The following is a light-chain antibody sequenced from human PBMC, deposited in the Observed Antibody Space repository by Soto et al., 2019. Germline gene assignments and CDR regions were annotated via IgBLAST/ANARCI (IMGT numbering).Light chain of an antibody. CDR3: SSYTFSSALVV. J-gene: IGLJ2*01. CDR2: EVS. Sequence: QSVLTQPASVSGSPGQSITISCTGTSSDVGGYNFVSWYQQHPGKAPRLMIYEVSNRPSGVSDRFSGSKSVNTASLTISGLQAEDEADYYCSSYTFSSALVVFGGGTKLTVL. CDR1: SSDVGGYNF. V-gene: IGLV2-14*01.